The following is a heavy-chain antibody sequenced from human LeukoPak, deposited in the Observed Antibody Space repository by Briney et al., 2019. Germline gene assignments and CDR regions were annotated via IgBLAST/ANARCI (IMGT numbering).Heavy chain of an antibody. CDR3: ATVVTIEAYFDY. V-gene: IGHV1-24*01. J-gene: IGHJ4*02. D-gene: IGHD5-24*01. CDR1: GYTLTELA. Sequence: GASVKVSCKVSGYTLTELAVHWVRQAPGKGLAWMGGFDLEDGETLLLQKFQGRVTMTEDTSTDTAYMELSSLRSEDTAVYYCATVVTIEAYFDYWGQGTLVTVSS. CDR2: FDLEDGET.